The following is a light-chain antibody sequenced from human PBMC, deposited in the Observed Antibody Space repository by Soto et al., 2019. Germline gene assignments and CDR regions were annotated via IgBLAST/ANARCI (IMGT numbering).Light chain of an antibody. V-gene: IGKV1-39*01. CDR2: AAS. J-gene: IGKJ1*01. CDR3: HQNYNVPPWT. CDR1: QSISNY. Sequence: DIQMTQSPSSLSASVGDRVTITCRASQSISNYLDWYQVKPGKAPKLLIYAASSLRSGVPSRFSGSGSGTELTLTISTLQAEDFATYYCHQNYNVPPWTFGQGTKVEIK.